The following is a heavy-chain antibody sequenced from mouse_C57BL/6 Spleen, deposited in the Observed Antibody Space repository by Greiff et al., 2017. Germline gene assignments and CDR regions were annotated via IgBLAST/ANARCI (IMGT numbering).Heavy chain of an antibody. CDR3: ARHEELGSSGPFAY. CDR1: GYTFPEYT. D-gene: IGHD3-2*02. Sequence: VKLMESGAELVKPGASVKLSCKASGYTFPEYTIHWVKQRSGQGLAWIGWFYPGSGSIKYNEKFKDKATLTADKSSSTVYMELSRLTSEDSAVYFCARHEELGSSGPFAYWGQGTLVTVSA. V-gene: IGHV1-62-2*01. J-gene: IGHJ3*01. CDR2: FYPGSGSI.